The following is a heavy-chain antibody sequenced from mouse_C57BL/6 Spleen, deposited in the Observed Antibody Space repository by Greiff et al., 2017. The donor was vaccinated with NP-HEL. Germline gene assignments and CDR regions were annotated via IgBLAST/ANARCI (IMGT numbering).Heavy chain of an antibody. D-gene: IGHD1-1*01. CDR3: ARISYYVSSYVGWYFDV. J-gene: IGHJ1*03. V-gene: IGHV2-9-1*01. CDR2: IWTGGGT. Sequence: VKVVESGPGLVAPSQSLSITCTVSGFSLTSYAISWVRQPPGKGLEWLGVIWTGGGTNYNSALKSRLSISKDNSKSQVFLKMNSLQTDDTARYYCARISYYVSSYVGWYFDVWGTGTTVTVSS. CDR1: GFSLTSYA.